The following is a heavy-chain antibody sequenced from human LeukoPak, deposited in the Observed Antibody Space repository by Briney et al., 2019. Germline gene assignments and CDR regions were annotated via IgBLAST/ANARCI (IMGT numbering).Heavy chain of an antibody. CDR2: ISAYNGNT. CDR3: AVNRGYSYGSPFDY. V-gene: IGHV1-18*01. D-gene: IGHD5-18*01. J-gene: IGHJ4*02. Sequence: ASVNVSCKASGYTFTSYGISWVRQAPGQGLEWMGWISAYNGNTNYAQKLQGRVTMTTDTSTSTAYMELRSLRSDDTAVYYCAVNRGYSYGSPFDYWGQGTLVTVSS. CDR1: GYTFTSYG.